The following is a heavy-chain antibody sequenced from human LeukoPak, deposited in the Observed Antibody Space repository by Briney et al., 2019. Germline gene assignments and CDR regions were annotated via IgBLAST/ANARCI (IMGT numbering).Heavy chain of an antibody. CDR3: ATILSDYDSSGYLGAFDI. CDR1: GYTLTELS. CDR2: FDPEDGET. D-gene: IGHD3-22*01. Sequence: ASVKVSCKVSGYTLTELSMHWVRQAPGKGLEWMGGFDPEDGETIYAQKFQGRVTMTEDTSTDTAYMELSSLRSEDTAMYYCATILSDYDSSGYLGAFDIWGQGTMVTVSS. J-gene: IGHJ3*02. V-gene: IGHV1-24*01.